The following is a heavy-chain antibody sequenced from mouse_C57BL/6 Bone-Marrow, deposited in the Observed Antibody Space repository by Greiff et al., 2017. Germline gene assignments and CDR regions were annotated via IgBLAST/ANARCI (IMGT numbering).Heavy chain of an antibody. CDR1: GYSITSGYY. Sequence: DVQLQESGPGLVKPSQSLSLTCSVTGYSITSGYYWNWIRQFPGNKLEWMGYISYDGSNNYNPSLKNRISITRDTSKNQFFLKLNSVTTENTATYSRASDDCCSTDWYFEVWGTGTTVTVSS. D-gene: IGHD1-1*01. V-gene: IGHV3-6*01. CDR3: ASDDCCSTDWYFEV. J-gene: IGHJ1*03. CDR2: ISYDGSN.